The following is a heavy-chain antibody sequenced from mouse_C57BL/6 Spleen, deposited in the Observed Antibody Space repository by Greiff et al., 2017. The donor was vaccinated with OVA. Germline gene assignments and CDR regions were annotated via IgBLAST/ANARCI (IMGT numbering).Heavy chain of an antibody. V-gene: IGHV5-6*01. Sequence: EVMLVESGGDLVKPGGSLKLSCAASGFTFSSYGMSWVRQTPDKRLEWVATISSGGSYTYYPDSVKGRFTISRDNAKNTLYLQMSSLKSEVTAMYYCARHEKYDWFAYWGQGTLVTVSA. CDR2: ISSGGSYT. D-gene: IGHD2-14*01. J-gene: IGHJ3*01. CDR1: GFTFSSYG. CDR3: ARHEKYDWFAY.